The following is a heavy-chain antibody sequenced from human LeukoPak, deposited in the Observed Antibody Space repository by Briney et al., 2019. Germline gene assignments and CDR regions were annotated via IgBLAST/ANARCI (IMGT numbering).Heavy chain of an antibody. V-gene: IGHV4-59*01. CDR1: GGPMSGFY. J-gene: IGHJ6*04. CDR2: IYYTGST. CDR3: VRSHHGGV. D-gene: IGHD1-14*01. Sequence: KPSETLSLTCSVSGGPMSGFYWYWVRQPPGKGLEWIGYIYYTGSTKYNPSLESRVTILMDTSRNQFSLRLSSVTAADTAVYYCVRSHHGGVWGKGTTVTVSS.